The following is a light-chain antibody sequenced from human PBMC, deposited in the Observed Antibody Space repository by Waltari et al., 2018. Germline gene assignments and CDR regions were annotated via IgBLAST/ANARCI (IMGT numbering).Light chain of an antibody. CDR1: SSNIGSNT. CDR3: AAWDDSLNAVV. V-gene: IGLV1-44*01. CDR2: SNN. J-gene: IGLJ2*01. Sequence: QSVLTQPPSASGTPGQRVTIPCSGSSSNIGSNTVNWYQPLPGTAPKLLIYSNNPRPSGVPDRFSGSKSGTSASLAISGLQSEDEADYYCAAWDDSLNAVVFGGGTKLTVL.